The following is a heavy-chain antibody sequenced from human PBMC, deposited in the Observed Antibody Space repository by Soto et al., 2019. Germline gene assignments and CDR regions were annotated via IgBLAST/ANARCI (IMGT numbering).Heavy chain of an antibody. D-gene: IGHD5-18*01. CDR3: ARRGYTYGFFDY. Sequence: PSETLSLTCTVSGGSLSSSSYCWGWIRQPPGKGLEWIGIIYYSGSTYYTPSLKSRVTISVDTSKNQFSLKLSSVTAADTAVYYCARRGYTYGFFDYWGLGALVTVSS. J-gene: IGHJ4*02. CDR1: GGSLSSSSYC. V-gene: IGHV4-39*01. CDR2: IYYSGST.